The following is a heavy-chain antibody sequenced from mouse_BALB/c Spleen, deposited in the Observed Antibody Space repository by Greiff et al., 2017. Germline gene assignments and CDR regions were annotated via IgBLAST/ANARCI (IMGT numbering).Heavy chain of an antibody. CDR3: ARDAFYYYGSSPAWFAY. J-gene: IGHJ3*01. CDR1: GFSLTSYG. D-gene: IGHD1-1*01. V-gene: IGHV2-9*02. Sequence: VQLVESGPGLVAPSQSLSITCTVSGFSLTSYGVHWVRQPPGKGLEWLGVIWAGGSTNYNSALMSRLSISKDNSKSQVFLKMNSLQTDDTAMYYCARDAFYYYGSSPAWFAYWGQGTLVTVSA. CDR2: IWAGGST.